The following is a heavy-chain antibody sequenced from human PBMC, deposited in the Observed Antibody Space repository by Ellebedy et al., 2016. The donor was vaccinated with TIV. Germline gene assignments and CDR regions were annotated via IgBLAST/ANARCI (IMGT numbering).Heavy chain of an antibody. CDR2: IDPSDSYT. Sequence: GESLKISCKGSGYSFTSYWISWVRQMPGKGLEWMGRIDPSDSYTNYSPSFQGHVTISADKSISTAYLQWSSLKASDTAMYYCALYSGYDNSFDYWGQGTLVTVSS. J-gene: IGHJ4*02. CDR3: ALYSGYDNSFDY. D-gene: IGHD5-12*01. V-gene: IGHV5-10-1*01. CDR1: GYSFTSYW.